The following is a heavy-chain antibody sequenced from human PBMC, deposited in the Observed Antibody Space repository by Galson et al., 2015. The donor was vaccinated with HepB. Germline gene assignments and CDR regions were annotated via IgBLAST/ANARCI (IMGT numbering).Heavy chain of an antibody. CDR2: ISGSSNVI. CDR3: ARGLDY. V-gene: IGHV3-48*01. J-gene: IGHJ4*02. Sequence: SLRLSCAASGFNVSAYAMNWVRQAPGGGLEWVSFISGSSNVIKESDSLKGRFTISRDTAKNSLYLQMNSLRVEDTAIYYCARGLDYWGQGTLVTVSS. D-gene: IGHD4-11*01. CDR1: GFNVSAYA.